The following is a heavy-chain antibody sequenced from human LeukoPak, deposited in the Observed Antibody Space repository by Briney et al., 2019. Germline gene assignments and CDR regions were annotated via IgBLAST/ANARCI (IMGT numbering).Heavy chain of an antibody. CDR2: ISAYNGNT. J-gene: IGHJ4*02. D-gene: IGHD3-22*01. CDR1: GYTFTSYG. CDR3: ARDYGGDYYDSSGYHFDY. V-gene: IGHV1-18*01. Sequence: ASVKVSCKASGYTFTSYGISWVRQAPGQGLEWMGWISAYNGNTNYAQKLQGRVTMTTDTSTSTAYMELRSLRSDDTAVYYCARDYGGDYYDSSGYHFDYWGQGTLVTVSS.